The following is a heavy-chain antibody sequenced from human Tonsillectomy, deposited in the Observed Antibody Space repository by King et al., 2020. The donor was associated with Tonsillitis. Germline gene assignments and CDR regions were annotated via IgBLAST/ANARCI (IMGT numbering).Heavy chain of an antibody. J-gene: IGHJ4*02. CDR1: GGSVSGYY. CDR3: ARTSAAADLDY. CDR2: IYYNGIT. D-gene: IGHD6-13*01. V-gene: IGHV4-59*02. Sequence: VQLQESGPGLVKPSETLFLTCSVSGGSVSGYYWSWILQPPGKGLEWIGYIYYNGITNSNPPPKSLVTISGDTSKNPFSLKVTSVTAADTAVYYCARTSAAADLDYWGQGTLVTVSS.